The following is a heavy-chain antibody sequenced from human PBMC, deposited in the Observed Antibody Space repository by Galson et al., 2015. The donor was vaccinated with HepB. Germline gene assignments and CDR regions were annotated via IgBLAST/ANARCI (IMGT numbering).Heavy chain of an antibody. CDR2: ISSSSSYT. V-gene: IGHV3-11*05. J-gene: IGHJ4*02. Sequence: SLRLSCAASGFTFSDYYMSWIRQAPGKGLEWVSYISSSSSYTNYADSVKGRFTISRDNAKNSLYLQMNSLRAEDTAVYYCARGDYDSSGNFDYWGQGTLVTVSS. CDR1: GFTFSDYY. D-gene: IGHD3-22*01. CDR3: ARGDYDSSGNFDY.